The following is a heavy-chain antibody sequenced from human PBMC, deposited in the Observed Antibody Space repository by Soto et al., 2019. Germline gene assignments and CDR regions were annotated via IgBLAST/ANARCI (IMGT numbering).Heavy chain of an antibody. V-gene: IGHV4-59*01. CDR2: IYYSGST. Sequence: SETLSLTCTVSGGSISSYYWSWIRQPPGKGLEWIGYIYYSGSTNYNPSLKSRFTISRDNAKNSLYLQMDSLRPEDTAFYYCARDHDEDFGYDLDYFDFWGRGTLVTVSS. D-gene: IGHD5-12*01. J-gene: IGHJ4*02. CDR1: GGSISSYY. CDR3: ARDHDEDFGYDLDYFDF.